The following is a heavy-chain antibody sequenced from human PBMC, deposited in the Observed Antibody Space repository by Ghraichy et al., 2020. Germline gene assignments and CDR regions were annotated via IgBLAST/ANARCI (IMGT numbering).Heavy chain of an antibody. V-gene: IGHV3-48*02. Sequence: GGSLRLSCAASGFTFSSYSMSWVRQAPGKGLEWVSYISSSSSTIYYADSVKGRFTISRDNAKNSLHLQMNSLRDEDMAVYYCARPNREYYDFWSGYYRNWGQGTLVTVSS. D-gene: IGHD3-3*01. CDR3: ARPNREYYDFWSGYYRN. CDR1: GFTFSSYS. CDR2: ISSSSSTI. J-gene: IGHJ4*02.